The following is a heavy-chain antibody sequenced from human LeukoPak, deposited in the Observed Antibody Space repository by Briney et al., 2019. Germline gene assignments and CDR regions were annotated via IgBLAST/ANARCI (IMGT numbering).Heavy chain of an antibody. J-gene: IGHJ4*02. D-gene: IGHD5-18*01. CDR1: GFTFDDYA. CDR3: AKGGYSYDPYYFDY. CDR2: ISWNSGSM. Sequence: PGGSLRLSCAASGFTFDDYAMHWVRQAPGKGLEWVSGISWNSGSMGYADSVKGRFTISRDNAKNSLYLQMNSLRAEDTALYYCAKGGYSYDPYYFDYWGQGTLVTVSS. V-gene: IGHV3-9*01.